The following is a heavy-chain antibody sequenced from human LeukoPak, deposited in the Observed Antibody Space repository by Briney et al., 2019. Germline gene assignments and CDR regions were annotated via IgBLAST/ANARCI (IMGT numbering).Heavy chain of an antibody. Sequence: GGSLRLSCAASGFTFSSYAMSRVRQAPGKGLEWVSAISGSGGSTYYADSVKGRFTISRDNSKNTLYLQMNSLRAEDTAVYYCAKEATITYGSGSTPYYYGMDVWGQGTTVTVSS. CDR2: ISGSGGST. V-gene: IGHV3-23*01. D-gene: IGHD3-10*01. CDR3: AKEATITYGSGSTPYYYGMDV. J-gene: IGHJ6*02. CDR1: GFTFSSYA.